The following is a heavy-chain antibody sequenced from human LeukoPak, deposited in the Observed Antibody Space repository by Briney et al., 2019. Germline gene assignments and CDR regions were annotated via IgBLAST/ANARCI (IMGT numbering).Heavy chain of an antibody. Sequence: PGGSLRLSCAASGFTFSSYAMSWVRQAPGKGLEWVSAISGSGGSIYYADSVKGRFTISRDNSKNTLYLQMNSLRAEDTAVYYCAKALDILATTNAFDIWRQGTMVTVSS. D-gene: IGHD5-12*01. CDR3: AKALDILATTNAFDI. CDR1: GFTFSSYA. CDR2: ISGSGGSI. V-gene: IGHV3-23*01. J-gene: IGHJ3*02.